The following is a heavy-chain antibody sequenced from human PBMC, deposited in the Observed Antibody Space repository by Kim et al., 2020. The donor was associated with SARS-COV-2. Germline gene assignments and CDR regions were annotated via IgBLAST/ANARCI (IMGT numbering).Heavy chain of an antibody. V-gene: IGHV1-2*02. J-gene: IGHJ5*02. CDR2: INPNTGDT. CDR1: GYTFTDNY. CDR3: AREGTFPSLSSTGRRGLQRLDP. D-gene: IGHD1-1*01. Sequence: ASVKVSCKASGYTFTDNYINWVRQAPGLGLEWMGWINPNTGDTAYSQAFQDRVTMTRDKSLNIVYLEIRGLRSDDTGLYYCAREGTFPSLSSTGRRGLQRLDPWGLGTHIIVSS.